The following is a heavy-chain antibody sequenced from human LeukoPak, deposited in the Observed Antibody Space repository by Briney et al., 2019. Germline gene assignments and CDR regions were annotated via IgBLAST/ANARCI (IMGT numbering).Heavy chain of an antibody. V-gene: IGHV4-34*01. D-gene: IGHD2-15*01. CDR3: ARDDRTSGH. J-gene: IGHJ4*02. Sequence: SETLSLTCAVYGGSFSGYYWSWIRQPPGKGLEWIGSIYHSGSTYYNPSLKSRVTISVDTSKNQFSLKLSSVTAADTAVYYCARDDRTSGHWGQGTLVTVSS. CDR2: IYHSGST. CDR1: GGSFSGYY.